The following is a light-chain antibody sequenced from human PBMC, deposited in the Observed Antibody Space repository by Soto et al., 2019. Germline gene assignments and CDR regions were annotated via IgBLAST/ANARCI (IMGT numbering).Light chain of an antibody. CDR3: SSYTSSNTYV. CDR1: SSDIGSYNY. V-gene: IGLV2-14*03. J-gene: IGLJ1*01. CDR2: DVS. Sequence: LTQPASVSGSPGQSITISCTGTSSDIGSYNYVSWYQHHPGKVPQLMIYDVSNRPSGVSNRFSGSKSGNTASLTISGLQAEDEADYYCSSYTSSNTYVFGTGTKVTVL.